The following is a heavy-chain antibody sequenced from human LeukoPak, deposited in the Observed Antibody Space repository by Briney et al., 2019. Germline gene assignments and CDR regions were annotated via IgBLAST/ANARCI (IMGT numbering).Heavy chain of an antibody. CDR3: ARQGGAEADY. V-gene: IGHV4-39*01. Sequence: SETLPLTCTVSGGSISSRSYYWGWIRQPPGKGLEWIGSIYYSGSTYYKPSLKSRLIISVDTSKNQFSLKLSSVTAADTAVYYCARQGGAEADYWGQGTLVTVSS. CDR2: IYYSGST. J-gene: IGHJ4*02. D-gene: IGHD3-16*01. CDR1: GGSISSRSYY.